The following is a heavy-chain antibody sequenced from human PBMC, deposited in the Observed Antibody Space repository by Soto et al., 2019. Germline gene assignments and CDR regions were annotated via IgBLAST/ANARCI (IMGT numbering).Heavy chain of an antibody. D-gene: IGHD3-22*01. V-gene: IGHV3-33*06. CDR2: TWSGGRAE. J-gene: IGHJ4*02. CDR3: AKDDDTSSHYSLLAF. CDR1: GFTFSRYG. Sequence: QVQLVESGGGVVQPGTSLRLSCAASGFTFSRYGIHWVRQAPGKGLEWVAVTWSGGRAEYYADSVRGRFTISRDNSKTTVYLNMNSLKFEATAVYYCAKDDDTSSHYSLLAFRGQGTLVTVSS.